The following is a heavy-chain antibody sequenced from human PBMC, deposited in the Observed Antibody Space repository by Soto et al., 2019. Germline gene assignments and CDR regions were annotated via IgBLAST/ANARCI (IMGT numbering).Heavy chain of an antibody. CDR2: INHSGST. CDR1: GGSFSGYY. CDR3: ARGVPGYYYYYYMDV. V-gene: IGHV4-34*01. D-gene: IGHD7-27*01. J-gene: IGHJ6*03. Sequence: SETLSLTCAVYGGSFSGYYWSWIRQPPGKGLEWIGEINHSGSTNYNPSLKSRVTISVDTSKNQFSLKLSSVTAADTAVYYCARGVPGYYYYYYMDVWGKGNTVTVSS.